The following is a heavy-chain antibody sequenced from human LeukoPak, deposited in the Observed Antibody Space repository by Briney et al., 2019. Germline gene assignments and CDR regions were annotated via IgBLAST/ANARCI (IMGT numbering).Heavy chain of an antibody. CDR2: IKQDGSEK. CDR3: AKVLSGYYYYYMDV. D-gene: IGHD3-10*01. CDR1: GFTFSSYW. V-gene: IGHV3-7*03. Sequence: PGGSLRLSCAASGFTFSSYWMSWVRQAPGKGLEWVANIKQDGSEKYYVDSVKGRFTISRDNAKNSLYLQMNSLRAEDTAVYYCAKVLSGYYYYYMDVWGKGTTVTVSS. J-gene: IGHJ6*03.